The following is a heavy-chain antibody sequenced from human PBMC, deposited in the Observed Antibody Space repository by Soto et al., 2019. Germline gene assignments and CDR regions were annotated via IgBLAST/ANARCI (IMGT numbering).Heavy chain of an antibody. CDR3: ARGRGYGYGIDY. CDR1: GGSVSCGNHY. Sequence: QVQLQESGPGLVKPSETLSLTCTVSGGSVSCGNHYWSWIRQPPGKELEFIAYVFYSGSDNYNPSLKSRVTTSIDTSKNQFSLNLRSVTAADTAVYYCARGRGYGYGIDYWGQGTLVTVSS. V-gene: IGHV4-61*01. D-gene: IGHD5-18*01. J-gene: IGHJ4*02. CDR2: VFYSGSD.